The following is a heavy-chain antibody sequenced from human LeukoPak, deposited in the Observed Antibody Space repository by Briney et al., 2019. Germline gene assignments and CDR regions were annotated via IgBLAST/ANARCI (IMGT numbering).Heavy chain of an antibody. CDR3: ARESASSSIIYYMDV. J-gene: IGHJ6*03. CDR2: INPNSGGT. CDR1: GYTFTGYY. Sequence: ASVKVSCKASGYTFTGYYMHWVRQAPGQGLEWMGWINPNSGGTNYAQKFQGRVTMTRDTSISTAYMELSRLRSDDTALYYCARESASSSIIYYMDVWGKGTTVTVSS. V-gene: IGHV1-2*02. D-gene: IGHD6-6*01.